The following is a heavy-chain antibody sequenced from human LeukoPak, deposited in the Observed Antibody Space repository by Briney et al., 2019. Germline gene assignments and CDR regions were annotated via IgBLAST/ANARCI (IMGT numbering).Heavy chain of an antibody. D-gene: IGHD3-9*01. Sequence: SETLSLTCAVYGVSFSGYYWSWIRQPPGKGLEWIGEINHSGSTNYNPSLKSRVTISVDTSKNQFSLKLSSVTAADTAVYYCARGLKGLRYFDWLDYYFDYWGQGTLVTVSS. V-gene: IGHV4-34*01. CDR2: INHSGST. CDR1: GVSFSGYY. CDR3: ARGLKGLRYFDWLDYYFDY. J-gene: IGHJ4*02.